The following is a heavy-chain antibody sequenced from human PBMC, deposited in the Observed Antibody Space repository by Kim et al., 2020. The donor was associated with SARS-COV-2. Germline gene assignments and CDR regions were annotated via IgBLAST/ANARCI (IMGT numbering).Heavy chain of an antibody. V-gene: IGHV4-31*03. CDR1: GGSISSGGYY. CDR3: ARGRSPSGRRDAFDI. D-gene: IGHD1-26*01. Sequence: SETLSLTCTVSGGSISSGGYYWSWIRQHPGQGLEWIGYSYYSGITYYNPSLRSRVTISVDTSNNQFSLKLSSVTAADTAVYYCARGRSPSGRRDAFDIW. J-gene: IGHJ3*02. CDR2: SYYSGIT.